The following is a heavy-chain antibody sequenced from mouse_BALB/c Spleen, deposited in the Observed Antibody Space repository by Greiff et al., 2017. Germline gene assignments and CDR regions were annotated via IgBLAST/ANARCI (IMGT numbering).Heavy chain of an antibody. J-gene: IGHJ4*01. D-gene: IGHD1-1*01. V-gene: IGHV5-6-5*01. Sequence: EVKLVESGGGLVKPGGSLKLSCAASGFTFSSYSMSWVRQTPEKRLEWVASISSGGSTYYPDSVKGRFTISRDNARNILYLQMSSLRSEDTAMYYCAREDYYGSSYDAMDYWGQGTSVTVSS. CDR1: GFTFSSYS. CDR2: ISSGGST. CDR3: AREDYYGSSYDAMDY.